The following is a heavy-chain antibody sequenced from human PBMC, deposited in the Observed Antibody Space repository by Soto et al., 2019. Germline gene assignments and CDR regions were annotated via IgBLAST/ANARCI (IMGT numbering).Heavy chain of an antibody. J-gene: IGHJ4*01. CDR3: ARHGGSPGVPDY. CDR2: IYHTGTT. D-gene: IGHD3-16*01. V-gene: IGHV4-59*08. Sequence: SETLSLTCTVSGGSISSYYWSWIRQPPGKGLEWIGHIYHTGTTNYNPSLQSRVYISIDKSRNQFSLTLNSVTAADTAVYYCARHGGSPGVPDYWGHGTLVTVSS. CDR1: GGSISSYY.